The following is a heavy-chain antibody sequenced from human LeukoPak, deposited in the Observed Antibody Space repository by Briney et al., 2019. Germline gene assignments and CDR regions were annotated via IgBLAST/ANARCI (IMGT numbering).Heavy chain of an antibody. J-gene: IGHJ4*02. Sequence: GGSLRLSCAASGFTFSSNWMHWVRQAPGKGLVWVSCINSDGSSTNYADSVKGRFTVSRDNAKNTLYLQMNSLRTEDTAVYYGARESTSLEKFGYDFWGQGTLVTVSS. CDR1: GFTFSSNW. D-gene: IGHD3-16*01. CDR2: INSDGSST. V-gene: IGHV3-74*01. CDR3: ARESTSLEKFGYDF.